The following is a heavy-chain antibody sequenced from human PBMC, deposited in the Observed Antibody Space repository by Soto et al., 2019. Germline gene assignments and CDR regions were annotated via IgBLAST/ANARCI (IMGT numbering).Heavy chain of an antibody. J-gene: IGHJ4*02. CDR2: IIPIFGTA. CDR3: ARDRGSRTRGSFNDY. V-gene: IGHV1-69*13. Sequence: SVKVSCKSSGGTFSTYTLAWVRQAPGQGLEWVGGIIPIFGTANYPQKFKGRVTITADESTSTAYMELSSLRSDDTAVYYCARDRGSRTRGSFNDYWGQGTLDTVSS. D-gene: IGHD3-10*01. CDR1: GGTFSTYT.